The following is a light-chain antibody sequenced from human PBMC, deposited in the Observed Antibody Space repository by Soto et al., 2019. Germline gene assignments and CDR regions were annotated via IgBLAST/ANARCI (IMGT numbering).Light chain of an antibody. CDR3: QQYNGFWT. Sequence: DIHMTQSPSTLSASVGDRVTTTCRASQSISSWLAWYQQKPGKAPKLLIYKASSLESGVPSRFGGSGSGTEFTLTISSLQPDDFATYYCQQYNGFWTFGQGTKV. CDR1: QSISSW. V-gene: IGKV1-5*03. J-gene: IGKJ1*01. CDR2: KAS.